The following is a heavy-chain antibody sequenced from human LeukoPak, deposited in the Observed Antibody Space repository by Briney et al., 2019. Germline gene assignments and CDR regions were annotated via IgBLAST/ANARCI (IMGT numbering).Heavy chain of an antibody. CDR3: ARHNTPEYYDILTASRNPSYYYGMDV. CDR2: IIPIFGTA. D-gene: IGHD3-9*01. CDR1: GGTFSSYA. Sequence: SVKVSCKASGGTFSSYAISWVRQAPGQGLEWMGGIIPIFGTAIYAQKFQGRVTITTDESTSTAYMELSSLRSEDTAVYYCARHNTPEYYDILTASRNPSYYYGMDVWGQGTTVTVSS. V-gene: IGHV1-69*05. J-gene: IGHJ6*02.